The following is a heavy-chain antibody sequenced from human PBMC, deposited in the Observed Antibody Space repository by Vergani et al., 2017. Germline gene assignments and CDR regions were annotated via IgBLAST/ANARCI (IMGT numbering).Heavy chain of an antibody. Sequence: QVTLKESGPALVKPTQTLTLTCTFSGFSLTTYGMRVSWIRQPPGKALEWLARIDWDDDTYYRTSLRTSLTISKDTFKNQVAITMTNMDPVDTATYYCARTLSDSRGYYLDYWGQGTLVTVSS. D-gene: IGHD3-22*01. CDR2: IDWDDDT. V-gene: IGHV2-70*04. J-gene: IGHJ4*02. CDR1: GFSLTTYGMR. CDR3: ARTLSDSRGYYLDY.